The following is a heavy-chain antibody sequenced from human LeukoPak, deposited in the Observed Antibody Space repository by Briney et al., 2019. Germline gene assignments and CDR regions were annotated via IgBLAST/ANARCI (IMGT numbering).Heavy chain of an antibody. D-gene: IGHD3-10*01. Sequence: SETLSLTCTVSGGSISSSSYYWGWIRQPPGKGLEWIGSIYYSGSTYYNPSLRSRVTISVDTSKNQFSLKLSSVTAADTAVYYCARENSTYPGTFDPWGQGTLVTVSS. V-gene: IGHV4-39*07. CDR1: GGSISSSSYY. CDR3: ARENSTYPGTFDP. J-gene: IGHJ5*02. CDR2: IYYSGST.